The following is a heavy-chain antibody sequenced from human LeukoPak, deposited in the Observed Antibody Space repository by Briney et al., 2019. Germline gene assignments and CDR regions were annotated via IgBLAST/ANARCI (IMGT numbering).Heavy chain of an antibody. V-gene: IGHV4-34*01. J-gene: IGHJ6*02. CDR3: ARGPFSDILTGYPKLVGMDV. D-gene: IGHD3-9*01. CDR2: INHSGST. Sequence: SETLSLTCAVYGGSFSGYYWSWIRQPPGKGLEWIGEINHSGSTNYNPSLKSRVTISVDTSKNQFSLKLSSVTAEDTAVYYCARGPFSDILTGYPKLVGMDVWGQGTTVTVSS. CDR1: GGSFSGYY.